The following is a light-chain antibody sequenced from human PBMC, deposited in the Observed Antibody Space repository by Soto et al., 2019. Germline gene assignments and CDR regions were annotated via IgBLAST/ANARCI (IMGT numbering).Light chain of an antibody. CDR2: EGS. Sequence: QSVPTQPASVSGSPGQSITISCTGTSSDFGSYNLVSWYQQHPGKAPKLMIYEGSKRPSGVSNRFSGSKSGNTASLTISGLQAEDEADYYCCSYAGSSTFYVFGTGTKVTVL. V-gene: IGLV2-23*03. CDR1: SSDFGSYNL. J-gene: IGLJ1*01. CDR3: CSYAGSSTFYV.